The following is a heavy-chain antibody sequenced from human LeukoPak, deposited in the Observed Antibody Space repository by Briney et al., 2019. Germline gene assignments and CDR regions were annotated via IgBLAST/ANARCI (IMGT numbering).Heavy chain of an antibody. CDR1: GFTFSNDW. CDR3: ARDYCSSTSCYPDY. Sequence: PGGSLRLSCAASGFTFSNDWMHWVRQAPGKGLVWVSRINSDGSSISYADSVKGRFTISRDNAKNTLYLQMNSLRAEDTAVYYCARDYCSSTSCYPDYWGQGTLVTVSS. CDR2: INSDGSSI. V-gene: IGHV3-74*01. D-gene: IGHD2-2*01. J-gene: IGHJ4*02.